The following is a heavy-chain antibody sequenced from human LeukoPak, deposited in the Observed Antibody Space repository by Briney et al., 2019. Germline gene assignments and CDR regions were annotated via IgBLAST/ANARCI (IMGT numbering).Heavy chain of an antibody. CDR3: ARKDGDELDY. V-gene: IGHV3-21*06. D-gene: IGHD1-1*01. CDR1: GFTFSGYS. Sequence: PGGSLRLSCAASGFTFSGYSMNWVRQAPGKGLEWVSSISSSSSYIYYTDSVKGRFTVSRDNANNSLYLQMNSLRAEDTAVYFCARKDGDELDYWGQGTLVTVSS. CDR2: ISSSSSYI. J-gene: IGHJ4*02.